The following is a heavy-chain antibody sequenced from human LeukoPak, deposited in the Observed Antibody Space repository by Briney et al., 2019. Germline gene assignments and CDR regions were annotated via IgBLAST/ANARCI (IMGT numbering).Heavy chain of an antibody. CDR2: ISSSSSYI. Sequence: PGGSLRLSCAASGFTFSSYAMSWVRQAPGKGLEWVSSISSSSSYIYYADSVKGRFTISRDNAKNSLYLQMNSLRAEDTAVYYCARERNSVVFDYWGQGTLVTVSS. J-gene: IGHJ4*02. V-gene: IGHV3-21*01. D-gene: IGHD1-7*01. CDR1: GFTFSSYA. CDR3: ARERNSVVFDY.